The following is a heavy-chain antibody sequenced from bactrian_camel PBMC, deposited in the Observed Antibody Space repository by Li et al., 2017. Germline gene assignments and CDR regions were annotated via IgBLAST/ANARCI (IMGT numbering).Heavy chain of an antibody. CDR3: AAVVGCSTAPWLRDPGQRQGPIY. V-gene: IGHV3S40*01. D-gene: IGHD7*01. CDR2: MNNRGTL. Sequence: VQLVESGGGLAQPGGSLRLSCAASGSTFSSYDMNWVRQAPGKGLEWVSAMNNRGTLHYSRSVQGRFTISQDNDKNTVYLQMNILKPEDTAMYYCAAVVGCSTAPWLRDPGQRQGPIYWGQGTQVTVS. CDR1: GSTFSSYD. J-gene: IGHJ4*01.